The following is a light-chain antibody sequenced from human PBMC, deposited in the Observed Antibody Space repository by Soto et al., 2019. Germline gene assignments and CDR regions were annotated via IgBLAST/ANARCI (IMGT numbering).Light chain of an antibody. V-gene: IGLV2-14*01. CDR1: SIDVGGYNS. Sequence: QSVLTQPASVSGSPGQSITISCTGTSIDVGGYNSVSWYQQYPGKAPKLVIYDVTNRPSGVSNRFSGSKSVNTASLTISGLQAEDEADYYCSSYTSSSTVIFGGGTKLTVL. J-gene: IGLJ2*01. CDR3: SSYTSSSTVI. CDR2: DVT.